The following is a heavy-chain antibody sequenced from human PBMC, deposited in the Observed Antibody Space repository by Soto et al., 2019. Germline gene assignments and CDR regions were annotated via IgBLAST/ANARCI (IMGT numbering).Heavy chain of an antibody. CDR1: GFTFSSYS. D-gene: IGHD6-6*01. J-gene: IGHJ4*02. CDR3: ARDPSGGSIAARQGDYFDY. V-gene: IGHV3-21*01. CDR2: ISSSSSYI. Sequence: EVQLVESGGGLVKPGGSLRLSCAASGFTFSSYSMNWVRQAPGKGLEWVSSISSSSSYIYYADSVKGRFTISRDNAKNSLYLQMNSLRAEDTAVYYCARDPSGGSIAARQGDYFDYWGQGTLVTVSS.